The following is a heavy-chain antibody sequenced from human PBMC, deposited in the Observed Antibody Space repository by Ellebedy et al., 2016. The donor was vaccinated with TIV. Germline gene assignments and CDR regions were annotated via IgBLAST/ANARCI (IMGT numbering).Heavy chain of an antibody. CDR2: ISDNGGST. J-gene: IGHJ4*02. Sequence: GESLKISXAASGFTFSSFAMSWVRQAPGKGLEWVSLISDNGGSTYYADSVKGRFIISRDNSKSTLYLQMNSLGAEDTAVYYCAKDRNHSSGSYFDNWGQGTLVTVSS. CDR1: GFTFSSFA. D-gene: IGHD3-22*01. CDR3: AKDRNHSSGSYFDN. V-gene: IGHV3-23*01.